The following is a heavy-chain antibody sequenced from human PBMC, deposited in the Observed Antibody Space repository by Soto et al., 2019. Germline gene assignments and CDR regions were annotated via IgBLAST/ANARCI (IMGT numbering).Heavy chain of an antibody. V-gene: IGHV4-34*01. CDR2: VNHSGST. D-gene: IGHD3-22*01. Sequence: ASETLSLTCAVYGGSFSAYYWSWIRQPPGRGLEWIGEVNHSGSTSHNPSLKSRVTISVDTSMNQFSLKLSSVTAADTALYYCARGNYYDTSALPPDYWGQGTLVTVSS. CDR3: ARGNYYDTSALPPDY. J-gene: IGHJ4*02. CDR1: GGSFSAYY.